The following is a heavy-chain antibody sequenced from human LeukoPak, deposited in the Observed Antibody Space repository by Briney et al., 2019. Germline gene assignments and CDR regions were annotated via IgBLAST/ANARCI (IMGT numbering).Heavy chain of an antibody. Sequence: PSQTLSLTCTVSGGSISRASYYWGWVRQPGGKGLDWIGCIYTTGNTYDNPSRKSRVTISVDTSKNQFSLKLSSATAADTAVYYCARATGYDFEFDYWGQGTLVTVSS. CDR2: IYTTGNT. V-gene: IGHV4-61*02. CDR3: ARATGYDFEFDY. CDR1: GGSISRASYY. D-gene: IGHD5-12*01. J-gene: IGHJ4*02.